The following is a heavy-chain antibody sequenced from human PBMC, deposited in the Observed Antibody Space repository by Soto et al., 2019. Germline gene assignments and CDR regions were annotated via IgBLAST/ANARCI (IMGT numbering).Heavy chain of an antibody. J-gene: IGHJ4*02. CDR1: GVTFSSYA. D-gene: IGHD2-15*01. V-gene: IGHV3-23*01. Sequence: EVQLLESGGGLVHPGGSLKLACTVSGVTFSSYAMGWVRQIPETGLDWVSGIAGSGLDTSYADSVKGRFTISRDNSANDLYLHMHNLSSADTARYYCTNEILAAAYAEPLAFDFWCPGTMVTVTS. CDR3: TNEILAAAYAEPLAFDF. CDR2: IAGSGLDT.